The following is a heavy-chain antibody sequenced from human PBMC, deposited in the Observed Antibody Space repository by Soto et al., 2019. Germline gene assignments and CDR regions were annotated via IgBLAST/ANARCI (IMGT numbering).Heavy chain of an antibody. Sequence: EVQLVESGGGLVQPGGSLRLSCAACGFTFSDHYMDWVRQSPGKGLEWVGRIRNRANSHTTVYAASVKGRFTISRDDSKNSVFLEMNSLKTEDTAVYYCATLERIVGGTWDYWGQGTLVTVSS. CDR1: GFTFSDHY. CDR3: ATLERIVGGTWDY. J-gene: IGHJ4*02. V-gene: IGHV3-72*01. CDR2: IRNRANSHTT. D-gene: IGHD1-26*01.